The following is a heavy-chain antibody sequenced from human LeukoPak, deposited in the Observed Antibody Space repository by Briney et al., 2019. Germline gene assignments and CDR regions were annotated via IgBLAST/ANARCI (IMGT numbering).Heavy chain of an antibody. J-gene: IGHJ6*03. CDR2: IYYSGST. CDR3: ALSGSYPYYYYMDV. V-gene: IGHV4-39*07. D-gene: IGHD1-26*01. Sequence: TSETLSLTCTVSGGSISSSSYYWGWIRQPPGKGLEWIGSIYYSGSTYYNPSLKSRVTMSVDTSKNQFSLKLSSVTAADTAVYYCALSGSYPYYYYMDVWGKGTTVTVSS. CDR1: GGSISSSSYY.